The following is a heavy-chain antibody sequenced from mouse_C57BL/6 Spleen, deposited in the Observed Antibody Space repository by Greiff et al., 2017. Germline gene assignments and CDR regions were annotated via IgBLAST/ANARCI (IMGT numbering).Heavy chain of an antibody. J-gene: IGHJ1*03. D-gene: IGHD2-4*01. V-gene: IGHV1-15*01. CDR3: TRGGLRHWYFDV. Sequence: QVQLKESGAELVRPGASVTLSCKASGYTFTDYEMHWVKQTPVHGLEWIGAIHTETGGTAYNQRFKGKAILTADKSSITAYMELRSLTSEDSAFYYCTRGGLRHWYFDVWGTGTTVTVSS. CDR1: GYTFTDYE. CDR2: IHTETGGT.